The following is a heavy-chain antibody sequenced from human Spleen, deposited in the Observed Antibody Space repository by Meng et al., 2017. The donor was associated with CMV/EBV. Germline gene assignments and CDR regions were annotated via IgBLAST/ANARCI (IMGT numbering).Heavy chain of an antibody. CDR3: ARERGGFGEFDP. CDR2: INTNSGGT. CDR1: GYTFTGYY. D-gene: IGHD3-10*01. V-gene: IGHV1-2*02. Sequence: QGQRVQSGAEVTKPGAPVKVTYTASGYTFTGYYMHWVRLAPGQGLEWMGWINTNSGGTNYAQKFKGRVAMTRDTSISTAYMELSRLRSDDSAVYYCARERGGFGEFDPWGQGTLVTVSS. J-gene: IGHJ5*02.